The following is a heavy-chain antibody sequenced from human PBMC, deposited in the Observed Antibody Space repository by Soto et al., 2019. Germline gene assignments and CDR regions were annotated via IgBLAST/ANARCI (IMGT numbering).Heavy chain of an antibody. CDR1: GDTFTEYY. Sequence: QVQLMQSGAEVKKPGASVKVSCKASGDTFTEYYIHWVRQAPGQGLEWMGTVNPSGGHTTYAQHFLGQATRTRDTATSTLYMELTSLTSEDTAVYYCARGGNVVVVTAALDSWGQGTLVTVSS. D-gene: IGHD2-21*02. CDR2: VNPSGGHT. CDR3: ARGGNVVVVTAALDS. J-gene: IGHJ4*02. V-gene: IGHV1-46*01.